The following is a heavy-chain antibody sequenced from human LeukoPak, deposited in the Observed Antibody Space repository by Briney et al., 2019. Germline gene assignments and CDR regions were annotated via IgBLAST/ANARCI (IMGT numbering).Heavy chain of an antibody. CDR3: VGDTPPGGDYYFDY. CDR2: IWNAGTNT. J-gene: IGHJ4*02. Sequence: GGSLRLSCGASGFSFSTYGMHWVRQAPGKGLEWVALIWNAGTNTYYADSVKGRFTISRDNSKTTLYLQMSSLRAEDTAVYYCVGDTPPGGDYYFDYWGQGTLVIVSS. V-gene: IGHV3-33*01. D-gene: IGHD3-16*01. CDR1: GFSFSTYG.